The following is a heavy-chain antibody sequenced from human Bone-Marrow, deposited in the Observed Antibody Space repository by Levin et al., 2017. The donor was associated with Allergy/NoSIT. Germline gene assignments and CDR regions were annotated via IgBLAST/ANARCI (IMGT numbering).Heavy chain of an antibody. CDR3: AKPEPEMHPDIVATSDFSFDY. CDR1: GFTFSSYA. Sequence: PGGSLRLSCAASGFTFSSYAMSWVRQAPGKGLEWVSAISGSGGSTYYADSVKGRFTISRDNSKNTLYLQMNSLRAEDTAVYYCAKPEPEMHPDIVATSDFSFDYWGQGTLVTVSS. V-gene: IGHV3-23*01. D-gene: IGHD5-12*01. CDR2: ISGSGGST. J-gene: IGHJ4*02.